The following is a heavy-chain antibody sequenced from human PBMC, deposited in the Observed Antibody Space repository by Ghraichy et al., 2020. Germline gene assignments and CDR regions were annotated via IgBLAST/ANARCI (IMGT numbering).Heavy chain of an antibody. CDR1: GFTFSTYS. V-gene: IGHV3-21*01. J-gene: IGHJ4*02. Sequence: LSLTCAASGFTFSTYSMKWVRQTPERGLEWVSSIDWTGTYIYYADSVKGRFTTSRDNAGSSLFLQMNSLRAEDTATYYCVRLYNGYGDFWGQGTLVTVSS. CDR3: VRLYNGYGDF. D-gene: IGHD3-16*01. CDR2: IDWTGTYI.